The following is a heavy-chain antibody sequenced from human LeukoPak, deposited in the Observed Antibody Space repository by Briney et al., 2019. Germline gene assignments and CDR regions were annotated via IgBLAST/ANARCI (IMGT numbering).Heavy chain of an antibody. CDR2: ISYDGSSK. CDR3: ARGDDNSWFDP. V-gene: IGHV3-30*04. CDR1: GFTFSSYG. Sequence: GGSLRLSCAASGFTFSSYGMRWVRQAPGKGLEGVAVISYDGSSKYYADSVKGRFTISRDNSKNTLYLQMNSLRAEDTAVYYCARGDDNSWFDPWGQGILVTVSS. J-gene: IGHJ5*02.